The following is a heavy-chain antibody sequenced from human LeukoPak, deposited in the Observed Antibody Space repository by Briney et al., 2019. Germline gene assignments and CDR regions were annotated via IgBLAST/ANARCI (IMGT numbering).Heavy chain of an antibody. CDR3: ARDGVGTAFDL. J-gene: IGHJ3*01. V-gene: IGHV3-30*01. D-gene: IGHD1-26*01. CDR2: VSYDGSSE. CDR1: GFIFRSYP. Sequence: GRSLRLSCAASGFIFRSYPMHWVRQAPGKGLEWVAVVSYDGSSENYADSVNGRFTISRDNSKNTLCLQMNSLRAEDTAVFYCARDGVGTAFDLWGQGTMVTVSS.